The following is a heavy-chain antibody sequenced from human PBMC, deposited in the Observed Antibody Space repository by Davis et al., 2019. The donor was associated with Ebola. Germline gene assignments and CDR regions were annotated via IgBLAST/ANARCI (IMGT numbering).Heavy chain of an antibody. D-gene: IGHD6-19*01. V-gene: IGHV4-34*01. Sequence: SETLSLTCAVYGGSFSDYFWSWIRQSPEKGLEWIGEISHHNGDTNYNPSLKSRVTISVDTSKNQFSLKLSSVTAADTAVYYCARDTSTTGWGIDYWGQGTVVTVSS. CDR2: ISHHNGDT. J-gene: IGHJ4*02. CDR3: ARDTSTTGWGIDY. CDR1: GGSFSDYF.